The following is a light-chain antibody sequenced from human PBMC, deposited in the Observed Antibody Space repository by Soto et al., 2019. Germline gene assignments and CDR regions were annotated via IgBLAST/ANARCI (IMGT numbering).Light chain of an antibody. CDR3: QSFDSSVV. CDR2: GNS. V-gene: IGLV1-40*01. J-gene: IGLJ3*02. CDR1: TSNIGAGYD. Sequence: QSVLPQPPSVSGAPGQRVTISCTGSTSNIGAGYDVHWYQHLPGRAPKLLIYGNSYRPSGVPDRFSGSKSGTSASLAITGLQTDDEADYYCQSFDSSVVFGGGTKLTVL.